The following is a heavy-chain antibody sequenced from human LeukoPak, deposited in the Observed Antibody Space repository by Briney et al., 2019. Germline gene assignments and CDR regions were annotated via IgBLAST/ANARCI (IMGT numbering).Heavy chain of an antibody. CDR1: GYSFTSYW. CDR3: ARSPYYYDSSGYYLDY. V-gene: IGHV5-51*01. CDR2: IYPGDSDT. Sequence: GESLKISCKGSGYSFTSYWIGWVRQMPGKGLEWMGIIYPGDSDTRYSPSFQGQVTISADKSISTAYLQWSSLEASDTAMYYCARSPYYYDSSGYYLDYWGQGTLVAVSS. J-gene: IGHJ4*02. D-gene: IGHD3-22*01.